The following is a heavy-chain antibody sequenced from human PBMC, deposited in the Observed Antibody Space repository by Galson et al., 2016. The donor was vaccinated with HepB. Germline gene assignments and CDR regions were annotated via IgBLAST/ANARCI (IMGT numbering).Heavy chain of an antibody. CDR2: IHHSGST. D-gene: IGHD3-10*01. J-gene: IGHJ6*02. V-gene: IGHV4-59*01. Sequence: SETLSLTCTVFGGSINDDYWIWIRQPPGKGLEWIGYIHHSGSTKYIPSLKSRVTISVDTSKSQFSLRLTSVTAADTAVDYCARGGFGGGTNYYGMDVWGQGTTVIVSS. CDR3: ARGGFGGGTNYYGMDV. CDR1: GGSINDDY.